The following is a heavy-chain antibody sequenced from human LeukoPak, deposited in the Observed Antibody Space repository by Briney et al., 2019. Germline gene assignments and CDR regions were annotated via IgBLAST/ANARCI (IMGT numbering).Heavy chain of an antibody. CDR1: GYTFTSYD. Sequence: GASVKVSCKASGYTFTSYDINWVRQATGQGHEWKGWMNPNSGNTGYAQKFQGRGTITRNTSISAAYMELSSLRSEDTAVYYCARGYYYYDSSGYLERYFDYWGQGTLVTVSS. CDR2: MNPNSGNT. CDR3: ARGYYYYDSSGYLERYFDY. D-gene: IGHD3-22*01. J-gene: IGHJ4*02. V-gene: IGHV1-8*03.